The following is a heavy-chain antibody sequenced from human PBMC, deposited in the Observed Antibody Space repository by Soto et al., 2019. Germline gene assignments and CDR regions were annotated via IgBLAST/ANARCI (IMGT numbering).Heavy chain of an antibody. D-gene: IGHD6-6*01. CDR3: ARSIADRTPDGFDY. Sequence: QVQLQESGPGLVKPSGTLSLTCTVSGGSISSSNWWIWVRQPPGKGLEWIGEIYHSGSTNYNPSLTSRVTISVDKSKNQFSLRLSSVTAADTAVYYCARSIADRTPDGFDYWGQGTLVTVSS. J-gene: IGHJ4*02. CDR1: GGSISSSNW. V-gene: IGHV4-4*02. CDR2: IYHSGST.